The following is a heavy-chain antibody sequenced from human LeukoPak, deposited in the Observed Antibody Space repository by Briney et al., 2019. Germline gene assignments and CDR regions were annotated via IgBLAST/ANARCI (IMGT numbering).Heavy chain of an antibody. V-gene: IGHV4-39*01. Sequence: KPSETLSLTCTVSGGFISSSSYYWGWIRQPPGKGLEWIGSIYYSGSTYYNPSLKSRVTISVDTSKNQFSLKLSSVTAADTAVYYCARLVDLFCSSTSCPGVAFDIWGQGTMVTVSS. CDR2: IYYSGST. D-gene: IGHD2-2*01. CDR1: GGFISSSSYY. J-gene: IGHJ3*02. CDR3: ARLVDLFCSSTSCPGVAFDI.